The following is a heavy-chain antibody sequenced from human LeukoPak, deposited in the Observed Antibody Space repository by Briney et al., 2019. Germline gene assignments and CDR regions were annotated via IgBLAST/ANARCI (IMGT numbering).Heavy chain of an antibody. V-gene: IGHV3-9*01. CDR2: ISWNGGFK. D-gene: IGHD6-19*01. Sequence: GGSLRLSCAASGLKFDAYAINWVRQPPGKGLEWVSIISWNGGFKDYADSVKGRFTISRDNVQNSVYLDMNSLRPEDTAFYFCAKVRGTYSSGFYFDSWGQGTLVTVSS. J-gene: IGHJ4*02. CDR3: AKVRGTYSSGFYFDS. CDR1: GLKFDAYA.